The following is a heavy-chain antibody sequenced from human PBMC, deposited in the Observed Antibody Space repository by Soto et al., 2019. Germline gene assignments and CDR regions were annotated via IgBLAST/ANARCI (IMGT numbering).Heavy chain of an antibody. CDR1: GYTFTSYA. D-gene: IGHD3-10*01. J-gene: IGHJ6*02. CDR2: INAGNGNT. V-gene: IGHV1-3*01. Sequence: ASVKVSCKASGYTFTSYAMHWVRQAPGQRLEWMGWINAGNGNTKYSQKFQGRVTITRDTSASTAYMELSSLRSEDTAVYYCAREWCGELLDYSLLYYYYYGMDVWGQGTTVTVSS. CDR3: AREWCGELLDYSLLYYYYYGMDV.